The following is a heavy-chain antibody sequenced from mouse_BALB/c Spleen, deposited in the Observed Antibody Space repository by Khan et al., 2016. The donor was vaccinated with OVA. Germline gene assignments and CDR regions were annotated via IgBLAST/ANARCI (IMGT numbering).Heavy chain of an antibody. CDR3: ASHLNRSLVY. D-gene: IGHD2-14*01. Sequence: EVELVESGGDLVKPGGSLKLSCATSGFTLSSYSMSWVRQTPDKRLEWVTTISSVGDYTYYPDSVTGRFTISTDNAKYSQYLRMSSLKSADTSMYYCASHLNRSLVYWGQGTLVTVSA. V-gene: IGHV5-6*01. J-gene: IGHJ3*01. CDR1: GFTLSSYS. CDR2: ISSVGDYT.